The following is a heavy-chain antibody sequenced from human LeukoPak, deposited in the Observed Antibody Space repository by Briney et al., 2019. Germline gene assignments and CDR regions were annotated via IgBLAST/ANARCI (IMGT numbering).Heavy chain of an antibody. CDR3: AREGSADYYDSSGYYGIDY. Sequence: GGSLRLSCAASGFTFSSYGMHWVRQAPGKGLEWVAVIWYDGSNKYYADSVKGRFTISRDNSKNTLYPQMNSQRAEDTAVYYCAREGSADYYDSSGYYGIDYWGQGTLVTVSS. D-gene: IGHD3-22*01. CDR1: GFTFSSYG. V-gene: IGHV3-33*01. J-gene: IGHJ4*02. CDR2: IWYDGSNK.